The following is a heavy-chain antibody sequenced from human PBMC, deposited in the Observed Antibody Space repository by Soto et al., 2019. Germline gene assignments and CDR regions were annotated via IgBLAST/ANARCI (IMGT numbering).Heavy chain of an antibody. Sequence: QVQLVESGGGVVQPGRSLRLSCAASGFTLSSFVMHWVRKAPGKGLEWVVGISSDGRNKQYADFVNGRFTSSRHNPKNKVYLEMDSLRTDDTAVYYCAREDRSSGYAVTFHHWGQGTLVTVSS. CDR2: ISSDGRNK. V-gene: IGHV3-30*04. CDR1: GFTLSSFV. D-gene: IGHD3-22*01. J-gene: IGHJ1*01. CDR3: AREDRSSGYAVTFHH.